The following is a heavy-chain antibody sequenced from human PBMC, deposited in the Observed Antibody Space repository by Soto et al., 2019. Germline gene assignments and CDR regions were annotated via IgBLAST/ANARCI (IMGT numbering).Heavy chain of an antibody. CDR3: ARQIFAADY. Sequence: QVQLVQSGAEVKKPGSSVKVSCEAPGGTFDHAAITWVRQAPGQGLEWMGGINPMFNSTHYAQKCQGRVTMTADAATSTAFMELRRLRSDDTAVYYCARQIFAADYWGQGTLLIVSS. CDR1: GGTFDHAA. CDR2: INPMFNST. J-gene: IGHJ4*02. D-gene: IGHD3-9*01. V-gene: IGHV1-69*01.